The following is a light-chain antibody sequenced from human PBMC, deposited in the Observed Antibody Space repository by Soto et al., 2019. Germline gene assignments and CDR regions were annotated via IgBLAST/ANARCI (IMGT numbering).Light chain of an antibody. Sequence: MVLTQSQGTLSLSPPQGDDLXSTASQSVTTQLAWYQQKPGQAPRLIIHGASSRATGVPDRITGSGSGTDFTLSISRLEPEDFAVYYCQQYGGSTRTFGQGTKVDI. CDR3: QQYGGSTRT. CDR2: GAS. V-gene: IGKV3-20*01. CDR1: QSVTTQ. J-gene: IGKJ1*01.